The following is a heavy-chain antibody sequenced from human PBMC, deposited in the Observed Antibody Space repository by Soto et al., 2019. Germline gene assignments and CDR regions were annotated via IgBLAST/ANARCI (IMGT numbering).Heavy chain of an antibody. D-gene: IGHD5-12*01. CDR2: IIPILGIA. Sequence: QVQLVQSGAEVKKPGSSVKVSGKASGGTFSSYTISWVRQAPGHGLEWMGRIIPILGIANYAQKFQGRVMISADKSTSTAYMELSSLRSEDTAVYYCARARTWTPYFDYWGQGTLVTVSS. V-gene: IGHV1-69*02. CDR3: ARARTWTPYFDY. CDR1: GGTFSSYT. J-gene: IGHJ4*02.